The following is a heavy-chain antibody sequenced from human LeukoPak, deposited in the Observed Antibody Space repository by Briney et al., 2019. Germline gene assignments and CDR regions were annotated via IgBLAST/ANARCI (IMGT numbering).Heavy chain of an antibody. J-gene: IGHJ4*02. Sequence: GGSLRLSCAASGFTFSSYAMSWVRQAPGKGLEWVSAISGSGGSTYYADSVKGRFTISRDNSKNTLHLQMNSLRAEDTAVYYCAKCGGDYSYYFDYWGQGTLVTVSS. V-gene: IGHV3-23*01. D-gene: IGHD2-21*02. CDR3: AKCGGDYSYYFDY. CDR1: GFTFSSYA. CDR2: ISGSGGST.